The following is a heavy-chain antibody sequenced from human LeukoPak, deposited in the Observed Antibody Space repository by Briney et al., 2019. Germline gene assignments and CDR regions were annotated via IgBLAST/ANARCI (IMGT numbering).Heavy chain of an antibody. J-gene: IGHJ6*04. CDR3: ARVSPFGVVIISVLDV. D-gene: IGHD3-3*01. CDR2: IKQDGSEK. Sequence: GGSLRLSCAASGFTFSSYWMSWVRQAPGKGLEWVANIKQDGSEKYYVDSVKGRFTISRDNAKNSLYLQMNSLRAEDTAVYYCARVSPFGVVIISVLDVWGKGTTVTTSS. CDR1: GFTFSSYW. V-gene: IGHV3-7*01.